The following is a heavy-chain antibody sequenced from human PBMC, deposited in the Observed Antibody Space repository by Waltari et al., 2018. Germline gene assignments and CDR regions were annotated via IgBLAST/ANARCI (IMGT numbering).Heavy chain of an antibody. V-gene: IGHV3-74*01. J-gene: IGHJ5*02. D-gene: IGHD6-6*01. CDR2: INSDGSST. Sequence: DVQLVVSGGGLVQPGGSLRLSCATSGFIFSNYWMHWVRQVPGKGLVWVSRINSDGSSTTYADSVKGQFSISRDSASSTLYLQMNSLRAEDTAVYYCVAATPSSDHWGQGTLVTVSS. CDR3: VAATPSSDH. CDR1: GFIFSNYW.